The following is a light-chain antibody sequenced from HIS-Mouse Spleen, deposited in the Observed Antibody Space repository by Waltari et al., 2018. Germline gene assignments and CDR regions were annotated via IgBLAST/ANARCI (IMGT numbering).Light chain of an antibody. CDR2: DAY. V-gene: IGKV3-11*01. J-gene: IGKJ2*01. Sequence: EIVLTQSPATLSLSPGERATLPCRASQSVSSYLAWYQQKPGQAPRPLIYDAYNRATGIPARFSGSGSGTDFTLTISSLEPEDFAVYYCQQRSNWPPEDTFGQGTKLEIK. CDR1: QSVSSY. CDR3: QQRSNWPPEDT.